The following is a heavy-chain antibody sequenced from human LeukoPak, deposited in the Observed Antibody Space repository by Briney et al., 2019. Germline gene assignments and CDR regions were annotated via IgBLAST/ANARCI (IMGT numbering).Heavy chain of an antibody. V-gene: IGHV1-18*01. D-gene: IGHD2-2*01. CDR2: ISAYNGNT. CDR1: GYTFTSYG. Sequence: GASVKVSCKASGYTFTSYGISWVRQAPGRGLEWMGWISAYNGNTNYAQKLQGRVTMTTDTSTSTAYMELRSLRSDDTAVYYCARDGRVVPAAIGSVFDYWGQGTLVTVSS. CDR3: ARDGRVVPAAIGSVFDY. J-gene: IGHJ4*02.